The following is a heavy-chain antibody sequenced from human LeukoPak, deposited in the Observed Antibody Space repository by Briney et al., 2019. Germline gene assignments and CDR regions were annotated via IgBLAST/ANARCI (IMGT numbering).Heavy chain of an antibody. CDR3: ARDFIGGDYYDSSGPGY. V-gene: IGHV1-2*02. J-gene: IGHJ4*02. Sequence: GASVKVSCKASGYTFTGYYMHWVRQAPGQGLEWMGWINPNSGGTNYAQKFQGRVTMTRDTSISTAYMELSRPRSDDTAVYYCARDFIGGDYYDSSGPGYWGQGTLVTVSS. D-gene: IGHD3-22*01. CDR2: INPNSGGT. CDR1: GYTFTGYY.